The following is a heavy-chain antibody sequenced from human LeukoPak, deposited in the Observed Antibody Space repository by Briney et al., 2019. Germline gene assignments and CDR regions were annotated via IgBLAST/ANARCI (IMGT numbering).Heavy chain of an antibody. CDR3: ARDVYSSGWYEY. CDR2: INPNSGGT. V-gene: IGHV1-2*02. J-gene: IGHJ4*02. D-gene: IGHD6-19*01. Sequence: ASVKVSCKASGYTFTGYYMHWVRQAPGQGLEWMGWINPNSGGTNYAQKFQGRVTMTRDTFISTAYMELSRLRSDDTAVYYCARDVYSSGWYEYWGQGTLVTVSS. CDR1: GYTFTGYY.